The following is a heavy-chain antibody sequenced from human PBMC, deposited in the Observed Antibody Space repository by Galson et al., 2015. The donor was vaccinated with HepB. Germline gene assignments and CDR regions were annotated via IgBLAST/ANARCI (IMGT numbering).Heavy chain of an antibody. CDR3: ANICYSSGCGFFVGNPIDY. D-gene: IGHD6-19*01. V-gene: IGHV3-30*02. J-gene: IGHJ4*02. Sequence: SLRLSCAASGFTFSSYGMHWVRQAPGKGLEWVAFIRYDGSNKYYADSVKGRFTISRDNSKNTLYLQMNSLRAEDTAVYYCANICYSSGCGFFVGNPIDYWGQGTLVTVSS. CDR2: IRYDGSNK. CDR1: GFTFSSYG.